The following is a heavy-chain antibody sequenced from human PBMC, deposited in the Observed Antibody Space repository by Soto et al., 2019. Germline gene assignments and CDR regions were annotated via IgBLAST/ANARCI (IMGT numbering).Heavy chain of an antibody. J-gene: IGHJ4*02. CDR1: GLTISSASYH. CDR2: IYYSGST. Sequence: SETLSLTCSVSGLTISSASYHWSWTRQHPGKGLEWVGNIYYSGSTYYSPSLKSRVTVWFDTSKNQFSLRLTSVTAADTAVYYCARYRISGSWSKFDYWGQGTRVTVSS. CDR3: ARYRISGSWSKFDY. D-gene: IGHD6-13*01. V-gene: IGHV4-31*03.